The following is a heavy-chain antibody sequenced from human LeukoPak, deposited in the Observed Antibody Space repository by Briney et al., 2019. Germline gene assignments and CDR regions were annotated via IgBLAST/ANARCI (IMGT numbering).Heavy chain of an antibody. CDR3: ARDASMINFDY. Sequence: ASVTVSCKASGYTFTVYSINWLRQAPGQGLEWMGWITTSTGKPTYAQGFTGRFVFSLGTSVSTTYLHINSLKAEDTVVYYCARDASMINFDYWGQGSLVTVSS. J-gene: IGHJ4*02. CDR2: ITTSTGKP. V-gene: IGHV7-4-1*02. CDR1: GYTFTVYS. D-gene: IGHD3-16*01.